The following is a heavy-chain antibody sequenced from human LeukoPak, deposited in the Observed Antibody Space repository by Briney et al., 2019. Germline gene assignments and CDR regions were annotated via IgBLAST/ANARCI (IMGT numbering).Heavy chain of an antibody. CDR3: ARDPVEWELLLDY. D-gene: IGHD1-26*01. CDR2: MNIDGSEK. J-gene: IGHJ4*02. CDR1: GFTFSSYW. Sequence: GGSLRLSCAASGFTFSSYWMNWARQAPGKRPEWVANMNIDGSEKYYADSVKGRFSISRDNARNSVYLQMASLRVEDTAVYYCARDPVEWELLLDYWGQGTLVTVSS. V-gene: IGHV3-7*01.